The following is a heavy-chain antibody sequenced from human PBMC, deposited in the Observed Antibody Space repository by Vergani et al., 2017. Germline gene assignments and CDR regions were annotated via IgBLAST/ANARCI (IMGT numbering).Heavy chain of an antibody. Sequence: QVQLVQSGAEVKKPGASVKVSCKVSGYTLTELSMHWVRQAPGKGLEWMGGFDPEDGETIYAQKFQGRVTMTEDTSTDTAYMELSSLRSEDTAVYYCARGEDDVRYFDWLPDTESWFDPWGQGTLVTVSS. V-gene: IGHV1-24*01. J-gene: IGHJ5*02. CDR2: FDPEDGET. CDR1: GYTLTELS. D-gene: IGHD3-9*01. CDR3: ARGEDDVRYFDWLPDTESWFDP.